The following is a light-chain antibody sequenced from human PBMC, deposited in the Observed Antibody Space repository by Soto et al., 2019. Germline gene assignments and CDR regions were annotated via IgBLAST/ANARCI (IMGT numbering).Light chain of an antibody. V-gene: IGLV1-44*01. J-gene: IGLJ1*01. CDR1: SSNIGSNL. Sequence: QSVLTQPPSASGTPGQRVTISCSGSSSNIGSNLVNWYQQLPGTATKLLIYTSDQRPSGVPDRFSGSKSGTSASLAISGLQSEDEADYYCSSWDDSLNYVFGTGTKLTVL. CDR2: TSD. CDR3: SSWDDSLNYV.